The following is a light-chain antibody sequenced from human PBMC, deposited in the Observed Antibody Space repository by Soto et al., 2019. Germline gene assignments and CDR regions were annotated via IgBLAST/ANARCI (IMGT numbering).Light chain of an antibody. Sequence: QSVLTQPASVSGSPGQSITISCSGTSSDIGSYNLVSWFQQYPDKAPKLMIYEGTKRPSGVSTRFSGSKSDNTASLTISGLQAEDEADYYCCSYNSRNILIFGRGTKVTVL. CDR2: EGT. CDR3: CSYNSRNILI. CDR1: SSDIGSYNL. J-gene: IGLJ2*01. V-gene: IGLV2-23*01.